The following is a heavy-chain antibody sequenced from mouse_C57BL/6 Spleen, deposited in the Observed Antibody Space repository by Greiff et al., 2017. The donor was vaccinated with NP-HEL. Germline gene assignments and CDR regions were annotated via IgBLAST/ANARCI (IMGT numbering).Heavy chain of an antibody. Sequence: QVQLKQSGAELVRPGSSVKLSCKASGYTFTSYWMDWVKQRPGQGLEWIGNIYPSDSETHYNQKFKDKATLTVDKSSSTAYMQLSSLTSEDSAVYYCASELTGTVGGFDYWGQGTTLTVSS. CDR1: GYTFTSYW. V-gene: IGHV1-61*01. J-gene: IGHJ2*01. CDR2: IYPSDSET. CDR3: ASELTGTVGGFDY. D-gene: IGHD4-1*01.